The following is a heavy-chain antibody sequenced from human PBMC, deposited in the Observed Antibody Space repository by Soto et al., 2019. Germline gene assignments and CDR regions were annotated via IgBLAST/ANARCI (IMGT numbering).Heavy chain of an antibody. D-gene: IGHD2-2*02. CDR2: INPSGGST. J-gene: IGHJ6*02. Sequence: GASVKVSCKASGYTFTSYYIHWVRQAPGQGLEWMGIINPSGGSTSYAQKFQGRVTMTRDTSTSTVYMELSSLRAEDTAVYYCAKERIPAAIRHYYYGMDVWGQGTTVTVSS. CDR3: AKERIPAAIRHYYYGMDV. V-gene: IGHV1-46*01. CDR1: GYTFTSYY.